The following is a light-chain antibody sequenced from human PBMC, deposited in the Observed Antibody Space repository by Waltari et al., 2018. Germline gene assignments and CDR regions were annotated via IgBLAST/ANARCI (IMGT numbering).Light chain of an antibody. CDR3: QKYYSTPWT. CDR2: WAS. Sequence: DIVMTQSPDSLAVSLGERATINCKSSQSVLYSSNNKNYLAWYQQKPGQPPKLLIYWASTRESGVTDRFSGSGSGTDFTLTISSLQAEDVAVYYCQKYYSTPWTFGQGTKVEIK. CDR1: QSVLYSSNNKNY. J-gene: IGKJ1*01. V-gene: IGKV4-1*01.